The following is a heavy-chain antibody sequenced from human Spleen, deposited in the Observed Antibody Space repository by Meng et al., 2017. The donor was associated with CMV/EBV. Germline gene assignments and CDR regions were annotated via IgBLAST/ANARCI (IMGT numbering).Heavy chain of an antibody. V-gene: IGHV3-23*01. Sequence: GGSLRLSCAASGFTFSDFAMSWVRQAPGKGLEWVSAIGETGRTTYYADSVKGRFTMSRDNSKNTLCLQMNSLRAEDTAVYYCARGLGEDAFDIWGQGTMVTVSS. J-gene: IGHJ3*02. D-gene: IGHD3-16*01. CDR3: ARGLGEDAFDI. CDR1: GFTFSDFA. CDR2: IGETGRTT.